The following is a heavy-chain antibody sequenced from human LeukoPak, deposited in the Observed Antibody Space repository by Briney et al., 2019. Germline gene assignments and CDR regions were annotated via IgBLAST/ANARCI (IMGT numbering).Heavy chain of an antibody. V-gene: IGHV3-11*05. Sequence: GGSLRLSCAASGFTFSDYYMSWIRQAPGKGLEWVSYISSSSGYTYYADSVKGRFTVSRDNSKNTLYLQMNSLRAEDTAVYYCAKDAKYVFFDYWGQGTLVTVSS. CDR3: AKDAKYVFFDY. CDR1: GFTFSDYY. D-gene: IGHD4/OR15-4a*01. CDR2: ISSSSGYT. J-gene: IGHJ4*02.